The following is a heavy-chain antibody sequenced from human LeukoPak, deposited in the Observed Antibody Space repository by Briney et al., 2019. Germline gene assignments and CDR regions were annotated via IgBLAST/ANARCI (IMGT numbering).Heavy chain of an antibody. CDR1: GFTPSHFW. J-gene: IGHJ3*02. D-gene: IGHD2-21*01. V-gene: IGHV3-74*01. CDR3: VRDLFPDAFDI. CDR2: IDGPGRGI. Sequence: GGSLRLSCEVSGFTPSHFWMHWVRQAPGKGLEWVARIDGPGRGIVYADSVKGRFTFSRDNAKNTLSLQMNSLRHDDAAMYYCVRDLFPDAFDIWGQGTRVTVSS.